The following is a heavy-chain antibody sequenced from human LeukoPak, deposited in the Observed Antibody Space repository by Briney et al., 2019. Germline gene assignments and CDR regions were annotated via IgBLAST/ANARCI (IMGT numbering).Heavy chain of an antibody. D-gene: IGHD6-13*01. V-gene: IGHV3-23*01. CDR3: AKARIAAAGGGVDY. CDR2: ISGSGGST. J-gene: IGHJ4*02. Sequence: GGSLRLSCAASGFTFSSYAMSWVRQAPGKGLEWVSAISGSGGSTYYADSVKGRFTISRENSKNTLYLQMHSLRAEDTAVYYCAKARIAAAGGGVDYWGQGTLVTVSS. CDR1: GFTFSSYA.